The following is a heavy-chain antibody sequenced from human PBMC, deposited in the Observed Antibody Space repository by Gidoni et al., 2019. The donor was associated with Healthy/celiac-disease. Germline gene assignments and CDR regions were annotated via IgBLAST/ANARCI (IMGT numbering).Heavy chain of an antibody. CDR1: GFTFSSYG. Sequence: QVQLVESGGGVVQPGRSLRLSCAASGFTFSSYGMHWVRQAPGKGLEWVAVIWYDGSNKYYADSVKGRFTISRDNSKNTLYLQMNSLRAEDTAVYYCARDLDPYSSSSRTFDYWGQGTLVTVSS. CDR3: ARDLDPYSSSSRTFDY. D-gene: IGHD6-6*01. CDR2: IWYDGSNK. V-gene: IGHV3-33*01. J-gene: IGHJ4*02.